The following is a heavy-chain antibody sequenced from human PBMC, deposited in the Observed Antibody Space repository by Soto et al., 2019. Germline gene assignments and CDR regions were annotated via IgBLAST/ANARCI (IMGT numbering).Heavy chain of an antibody. D-gene: IGHD2-21*01. CDR1: GFTFSRYW. V-gene: IGHV3-74*01. CDR2: ISSDGSNT. Sequence: LRLSCVASGFTFSRYWMNWVRQAPGKGLVWVSRISSDGSNTTYADSVKGRFTISRDHAMNTLYLQMNSLRVEDTAVYHCAREDSFDPFHHWGQGTLVTVSS. J-gene: IGHJ1*01. CDR3: AREDSFDPFHH.